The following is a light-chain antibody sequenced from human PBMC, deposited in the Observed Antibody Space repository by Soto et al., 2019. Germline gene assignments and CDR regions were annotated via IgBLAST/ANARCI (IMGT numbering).Light chain of an antibody. Sequence: QSVLTQPPSVSAAPGQTVTISCSGSTSNIANNYVSWYQQLPGTAPKLLIYDNNNRPSGIPDRFSGSKSGTSATLGITGLQTGDEADYYCGTWDSSLSAYVFGTGTKVTVL. J-gene: IGLJ1*01. V-gene: IGLV1-51*01. CDR2: DNN. CDR1: TSNIANNY. CDR3: GTWDSSLSAYV.